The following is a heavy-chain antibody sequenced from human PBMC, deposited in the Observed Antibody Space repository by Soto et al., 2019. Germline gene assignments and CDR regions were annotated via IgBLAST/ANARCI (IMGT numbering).Heavy chain of an antibody. CDR3: ARGYPNCSSTSCYYMDV. J-gene: IGHJ6*03. Sequence: SETLSLTCTVSGGSISSGGYYWSWIRQHPGKGLEWIGEINHSGSTNYNPSLKSRVTISVDTSKNQFSLKLSSVTAADTAVYYCARGYPNCSSTSCYYMDVWGKGTTVTVSS. CDR2: INHSGST. V-gene: IGHV4-31*03. CDR1: GGSISSGGYY. D-gene: IGHD2-2*01.